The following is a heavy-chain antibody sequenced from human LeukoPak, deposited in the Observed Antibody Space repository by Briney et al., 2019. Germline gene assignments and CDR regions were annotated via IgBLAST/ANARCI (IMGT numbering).Heavy chain of an antibody. CDR3: ARRNFGVVIFDP. J-gene: IGHJ5*02. Sequence: PSETLSLTCAVYGGSFSGYYWSWIRQPPGKGLEWIGEINHSGSTNYNPSLKSRVTISVDTSKNQFSLKLSSVTAADTAVYYCARRNFGVVIFDPWGQGTLVTVSS. CDR2: INHSGST. D-gene: IGHD3-3*01. CDR1: GGSFSGYY. V-gene: IGHV4-34*01.